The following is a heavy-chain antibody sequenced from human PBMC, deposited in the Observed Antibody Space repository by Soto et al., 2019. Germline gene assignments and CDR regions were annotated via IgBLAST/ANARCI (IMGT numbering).Heavy chain of an antibody. CDR2: IYYSGST. V-gene: IGHV4-31*03. D-gene: IGHD2-2*01. Sequence: QVQLQESGPGLVKPSQTLSLTCTVSGGSISSGGYYWSWIRQHPGKGLEWIGYIYYSGSTYYNPSLESRVTISVDTSKDQFSLKLSSVTAADTAVYYCAVSRDGYSMDVWGQGNTVTVSS. J-gene: IGHJ6*02. CDR3: AVSRDGYSMDV. CDR1: GGSISSGGYY.